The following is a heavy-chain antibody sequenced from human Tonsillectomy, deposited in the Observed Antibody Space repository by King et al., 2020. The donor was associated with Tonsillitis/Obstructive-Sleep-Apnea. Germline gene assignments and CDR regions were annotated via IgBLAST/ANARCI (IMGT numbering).Heavy chain of an antibody. J-gene: IGHJ6*03. CDR1: GFTFDDYA. D-gene: IGHD2-15*01. Sequence: VQLVESGGGLVQPGRSLRLSCAASGFTFDDYAMHWVRQAPGKGLEWVSGISWNGSSIGYADSVKGRITISRDNAKNSLYLQMNSLRAEETALYYCAKEAYFCGGSCYPDYYYYYMDVWGKGTTVTVSS. CDR3: AKEAYFCGGSCYPDYYYYYMDV. V-gene: IGHV3-9*01. CDR2: ISWNGSSI.